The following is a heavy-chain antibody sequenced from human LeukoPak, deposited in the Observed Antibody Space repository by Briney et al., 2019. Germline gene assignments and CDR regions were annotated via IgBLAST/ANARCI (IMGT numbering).Heavy chain of an antibody. V-gene: IGHV3-48*03. D-gene: IGHD2-21*02. CDR3: ARDHPRYNDCWDY. Sequence: PGGSLRLSCATSGFTFSSYEMNWVRRAPGKGLEWVSYISSSGSTIYYADSVKGRSTISRDNAKNSLYLQMNSLRAEDTAVYYCARDHPRYNDCWDYWGQGTLVTVSS. J-gene: IGHJ4*02. CDR1: GFTFSSYE. CDR2: ISSSGSTI.